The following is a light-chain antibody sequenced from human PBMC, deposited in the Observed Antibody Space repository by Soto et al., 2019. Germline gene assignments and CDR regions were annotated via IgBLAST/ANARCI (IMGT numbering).Light chain of an antibody. CDR1: QSTSSCF. CDR2: GAS. V-gene: IGKV3-20*01. CDR3: QQYVTSPWT. Sequence: ENVLTQSPGTLSLSPGESATLSCRANQSTSSCFAWYQQKPGQAPRLVVNGASSRASGVPDRFSGSGSGTDFTLTFSRLDPEDFAVYYCQQYVTSPWTFGQGTKVDIK. J-gene: IGKJ1*01.